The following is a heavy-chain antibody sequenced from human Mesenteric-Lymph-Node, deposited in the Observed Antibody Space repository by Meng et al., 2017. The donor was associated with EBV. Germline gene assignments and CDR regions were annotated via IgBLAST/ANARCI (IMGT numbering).Heavy chain of an antibody. V-gene: IGHV4-61*01. Sequence: VQRQGSGPGLVKPSDTLSLTCTVSGGSVSSGSYYWSWIRQPPGKGLEWIGYIYYSGSTNYNPSLKSRVTISVDTSKNQFSLKLSSVTAADTAVYYCALIIVGATHFDYWGQGTLVTVSS. CDR1: GGSVSSGSYY. CDR3: ALIIVGATHFDY. D-gene: IGHD1-26*01. J-gene: IGHJ4*02. CDR2: IYYSGST.